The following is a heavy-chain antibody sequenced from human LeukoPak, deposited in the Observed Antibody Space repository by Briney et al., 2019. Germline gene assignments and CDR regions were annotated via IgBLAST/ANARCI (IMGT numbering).Heavy chain of an antibody. D-gene: IGHD5-18*01. J-gene: IGHJ4*02. CDR3: ARRGYSYGYLWGGFDY. V-gene: IGHV4-34*01. Sequence: PSETLSLTCAAYGGSFSGYYWSWIRQPPGRGLEWIGEINHSGSTNYNPSLKSRVTISVDTSKNQFSLKLSSVTAADTAVYYCARRGYSYGYLWGGFDYWGQGTLVTVSS. CDR2: INHSGST. CDR1: GGSFSGYY.